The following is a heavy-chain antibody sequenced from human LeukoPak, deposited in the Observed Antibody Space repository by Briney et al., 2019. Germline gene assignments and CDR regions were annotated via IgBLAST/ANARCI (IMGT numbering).Heavy chain of an antibody. CDR3: ARRYDSSGYWNWFDP. D-gene: IGHD3-22*01. Sequence: SETLSLTCTVSGGSISSYYWSWIRQPPGRGLEWIGYIYYSGSTNYNPSLKSRVTISVDTSKNQFSLKLSSVTAADTAVYYCARRYDSSGYWNWFDPWGQGTLVTVSS. CDR1: GGSISSYY. V-gene: IGHV4-59*08. J-gene: IGHJ5*02. CDR2: IYYSGST.